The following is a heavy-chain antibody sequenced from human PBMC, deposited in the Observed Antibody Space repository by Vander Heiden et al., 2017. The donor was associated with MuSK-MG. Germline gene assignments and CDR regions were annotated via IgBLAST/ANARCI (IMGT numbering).Heavy chain of an antibody. CDR2: INAGNGNT. Sequence: QVQLVQSGAEVKKPGASVKVSCKASGYTFTSYAMHWVRQAPGQRLEWMGWINAGNGNTKYSQKCQGRVTITRDTSASTAYMELSSLRSEDTAVYYCARDGGSCWYYYGMDVWGQGTTVTVSS. CDR1: GYTFTSYA. CDR3: ARDGGSCWYYYGMDV. J-gene: IGHJ6*02. D-gene: IGHD2-15*01. V-gene: IGHV1-3*01.